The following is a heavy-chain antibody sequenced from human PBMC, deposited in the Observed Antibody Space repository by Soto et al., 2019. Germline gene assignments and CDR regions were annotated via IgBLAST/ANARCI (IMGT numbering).Heavy chain of an antibody. D-gene: IGHD2-15*01. V-gene: IGHV1-3*01. CDR3: ANFPSCSSSTCLDY. J-gene: IGHJ4*02. CDR1: GYTFTSYA. Sequence: ASVKVSCKASGYTFTSYAMHWVRQAPGQRLEWMGWINAGNGNTKYSQKFQGRFTISRDNAINSLYLQMNSLRPDDTAVYYCANFPSCSSSTCLDYWGRGTLVTVSS. CDR2: INAGNGNT.